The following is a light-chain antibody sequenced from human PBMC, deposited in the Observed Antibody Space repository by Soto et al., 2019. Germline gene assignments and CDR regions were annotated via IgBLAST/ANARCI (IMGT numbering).Light chain of an antibody. V-gene: IGLV2-14*01. CDR1: ISDVGGYNY. CDR3: SSYTSNNTPV. CDR2: EVS. J-gene: IGLJ2*01. Sequence: QSALTQPASVSGSPGQSITISCTGTISDVGGYNYVSWYQQHPGKAPKLMISEVSNRPSGVSDRFSGSKSGNTASLTISGLQAEDEADYYCSSYTSNNTPVFGGGTKLTVL.